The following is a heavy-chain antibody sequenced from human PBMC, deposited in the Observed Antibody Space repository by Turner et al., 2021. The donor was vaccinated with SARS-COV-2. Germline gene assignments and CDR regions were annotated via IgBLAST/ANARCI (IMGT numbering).Heavy chain of an antibody. J-gene: IGHJ3*02. V-gene: IGHV4-39*01. Sequence: QLQLQESGPGLVKPSETLSRTCTVSGGSISSSTYYWGWRRQPPGKGLEWIGTIYYSGSTYYNPSHKSRVTISVDTSKNQFSLKLSSVTAADTAVYYCARSYSGYESDDAFDIWGQGTMVTVSS. D-gene: IGHD5-12*01. CDR1: GGSISSSTYY. CDR2: IYYSGST. CDR3: ARSYSGYESDDAFDI.